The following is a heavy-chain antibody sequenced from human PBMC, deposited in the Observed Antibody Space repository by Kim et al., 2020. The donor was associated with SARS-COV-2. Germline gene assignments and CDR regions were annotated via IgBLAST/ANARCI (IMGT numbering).Heavy chain of an antibody. CDR2: ST. D-gene: IGHD3-9*01. J-gene: IGHJ4*02. Sequence: STSYAQKFQGRVTMTRDTSTSTVYMELSSLRSEDTAVYYCARDDDDILTSWGQGTLVTVSS. V-gene: IGHV1-46*01. CDR3: ARDDDDILTS.